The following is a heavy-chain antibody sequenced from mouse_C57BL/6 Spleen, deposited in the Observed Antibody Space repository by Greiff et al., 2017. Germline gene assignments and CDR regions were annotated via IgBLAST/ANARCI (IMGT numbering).Heavy chain of an antibody. V-gene: IGHV1-9*01. J-gene: IGHJ4*01. CDR3: ARGRIYYGYDEDAMDD. D-gene: IGHD2-2*01. Sequence: VQLVESGAELMKPGASVKLSCKATGYTFTGYWIEWVKQRPGHGLEWIGEILPGSGSTNYNEKFKGKATFTADTSSNTAYMQLSSLTTEDSASYYSARGRIYYGYDEDAMDDWGQGTSVTVSS. CDR2: ILPGSGST. CDR1: GYTFTGYW.